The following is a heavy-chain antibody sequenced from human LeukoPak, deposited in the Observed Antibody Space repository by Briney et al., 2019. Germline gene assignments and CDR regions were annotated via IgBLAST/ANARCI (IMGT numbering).Heavy chain of an antibody. CDR3: VKDPFYGGNPLYYFDY. Sequence: GGSLRLSCAASGFTVSSNYMSWVRQAPGKGLEWVSVIYSGGSTYYADSVKGRFTISRDNSKNTLYLQMSSLRAEDTAVYYCVKDPFYGGNPLYYFDYWGQGTLVTVSS. D-gene: IGHD4-23*01. CDR1: GFTVSSNY. V-gene: IGHV3-53*05. CDR2: IYSGGST. J-gene: IGHJ4*02.